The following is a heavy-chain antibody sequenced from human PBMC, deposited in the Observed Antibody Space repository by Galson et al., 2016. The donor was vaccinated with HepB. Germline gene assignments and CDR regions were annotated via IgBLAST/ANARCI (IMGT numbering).Heavy chain of an antibody. V-gene: IGHV3-53*01. CDR2: LYSGGSI. J-gene: IGHJ1*01. CDR1: GFIVSSND. Sequence: SLRLSCAASGFIVSSNDMSWVRQAPGKGLEWVSVLYSGGSIYYADSVEGRFTISRDNSKNTLYLQMNSLGAEDTAIYYCAVRYSSIWYFQHWGRGTLVSVSS. CDR3: AVRYSSIWYFQH. D-gene: IGHD6-13*01.